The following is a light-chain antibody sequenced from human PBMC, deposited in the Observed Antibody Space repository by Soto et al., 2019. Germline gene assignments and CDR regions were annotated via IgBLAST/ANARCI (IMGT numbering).Light chain of an antibody. V-gene: IGKV1-27*01. Sequence: DIQMTQSPSSLSTSVGDRVTLTCRASQGISHYLAWYQQKPGKVPKLLIYAASTLQSGVPSRFSGSGSGTDFTLTISSLQPEDVATYYCQQYNSAPLTFGGGTRVEIK. CDR2: AAS. J-gene: IGKJ4*01. CDR3: QQYNSAPLT. CDR1: QGISHY.